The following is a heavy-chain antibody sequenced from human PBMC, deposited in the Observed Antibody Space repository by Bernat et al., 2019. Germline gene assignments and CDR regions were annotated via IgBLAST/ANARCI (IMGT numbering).Heavy chain of an antibody. Sequence: EVQLLESGGDLVQPGGSLRLSCAASGFTFRTSDMSWVRQAPGKGLEWVGRIKSKTDGGTTDYAAPVKGRFTISRDDSKNTLYLQMNSLKTEDTAVYYCTTDSQWLVLFGYWGQGTLVTVSS. CDR3: TTDSQWLVLFGY. V-gene: IGHV3-15*01. CDR2: IKSKTDGGTT. CDR1: GFTFRTSD. J-gene: IGHJ4*02. D-gene: IGHD6-19*01.